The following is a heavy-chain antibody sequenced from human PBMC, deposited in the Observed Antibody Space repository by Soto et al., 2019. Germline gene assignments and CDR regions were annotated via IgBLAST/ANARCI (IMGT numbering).Heavy chain of an antibody. CDR1: GSTFSSYS. CDR3: ARDGGRHSGGIDY. CDR2: IIPIFGTA. J-gene: IGHJ4*02. Sequence: QVQLVQSGAEVKKPGSSVKVSCKASGSTFSSYSINWVRQAPGQGLEWMGEIIPIFGTANYAQKFQGRVTITADESTSTAYMELSSLISEDTAVYYCARDGGRHSGGIDYWGQGTLVTVSS. D-gene: IGHD1-26*01. V-gene: IGHV1-69*01.